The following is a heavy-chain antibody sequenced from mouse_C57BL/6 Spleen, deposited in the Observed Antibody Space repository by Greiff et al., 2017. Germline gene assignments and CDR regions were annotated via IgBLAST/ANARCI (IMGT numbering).Heavy chain of an antibody. CDR1: EYEFPSHD. J-gene: IGHJ4*01. Sequence: EVNVVESGGGLVQPGESLKLSCESNEYEFPSHDMSWVRKTPEKRLELVAAINSDGGSTYYPDTMERRFIISRDNTKKTLYLQMSSLRSEDTALDYCARHDRGYYGTMDYWGQGTSVTVSS. V-gene: IGHV5-2*01. D-gene: IGHD2-3*01. CDR2: INSDGGST. CDR3: ARHDRGYYGTMDY.